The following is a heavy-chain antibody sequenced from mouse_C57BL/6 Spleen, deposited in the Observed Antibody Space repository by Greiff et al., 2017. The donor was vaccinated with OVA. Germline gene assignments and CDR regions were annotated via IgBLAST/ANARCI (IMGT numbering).Heavy chain of an antibody. D-gene: IGHD2-3*01. CDR2: IYPRSGNT. Sequence: QVQLKQSGAELARPGASVKLSCKASGYTFTSYGISWVKQRTGQGLEWIGEIYPRSGNTYYNEKFKGKATLTADESSSTAYMELRSLTSEDSAVYFCARGGIYDGYSFAYWGQGTLVTVSA. V-gene: IGHV1-81*01. J-gene: IGHJ3*01. CDR1: GYTFTSYG. CDR3: ARGGIYDGYSFAY.